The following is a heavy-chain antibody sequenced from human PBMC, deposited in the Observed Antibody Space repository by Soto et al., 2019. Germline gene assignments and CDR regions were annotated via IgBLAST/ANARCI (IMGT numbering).Heavy chain of an antibody. V-gene: IGHV4-61*01. J-gene: IGHJ6*02. CDR1: GDSVTFGHHY. CDR3: ARARPDSAGSSLGRRLDV. Sequence: QVHLQESGPGLVKPSGTLSLICIVSGDSVTFGHHYWSWIRQPPGKGLEWIGHIFFTGATNNSPSRKSRVTMSVDSSKSQFSLNLTSATAADSDIYYCARARPDSAGSSLGRRLDVWGQGTTVTVSS. CDR2: IFFTGAT. D-gene: IGHD3-10*01.